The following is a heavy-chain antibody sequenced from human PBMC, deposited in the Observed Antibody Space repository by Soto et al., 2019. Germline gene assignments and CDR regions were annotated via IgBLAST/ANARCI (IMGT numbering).Heavy chain of an antibody. CDR2: ISGSGGST. CDR1: GFTFSSYA. J-gene: IGHJ4*02. V-gene: IGHV3-23*01. Sequence: PGGSLRLSCAASGFTFSSYAMSWVRQAPGKGLEWVSAISGSGGSTYYADSVKGRFTISRDNSKNTLYLQMNSLRAEDTAVYYCAKVIRMYSSSYGLYYFDYWGQGTLVTVSS. D-gene: IGHD6-6*01. CDR3: AKVIRMYSSSYGLYYFDY.